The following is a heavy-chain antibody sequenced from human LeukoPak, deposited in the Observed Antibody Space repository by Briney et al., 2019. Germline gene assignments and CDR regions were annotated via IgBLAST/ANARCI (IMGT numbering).Heavy chain of an antibody. V-gene: IGHV3-66*01. D-gene: IGHD6-13*01. CDR3: ARGSSWYFIRYNWFDP. CDR2: IYSGGST. J-gene: IGHJ5*02. Sequence: GGSLRLSCAASGFTVSSNYMSWVRQAPGKGLEWVSVIYSGGSTYYADSVKGRFTISRDNSKNTLYLQMNSLRAEDTAVYYCARGSSWYFIRYNWFDPWGQGTLVTVSS. CDR1: GFTVSSNY.